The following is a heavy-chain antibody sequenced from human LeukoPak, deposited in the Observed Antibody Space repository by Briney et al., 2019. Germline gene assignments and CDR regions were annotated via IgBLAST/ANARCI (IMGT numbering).Heavy chain of an antibody. CDR1: GFTFSSYA. Sequence: GGSLRLSCAASGFTFSSYAMRWVRQAPGKGLEWVAVISYDGSNKYYADSVKGRFTISRDNSKNTLYLQMNSLRAEDTAVYYCAAKHLIDHWGQGTLVTVSS. J-gene: IGHJ4*02. CDR3: AAKHLIDH. V-gene: IGHV3-30-3*01. CDR2: ISYDGSNK.